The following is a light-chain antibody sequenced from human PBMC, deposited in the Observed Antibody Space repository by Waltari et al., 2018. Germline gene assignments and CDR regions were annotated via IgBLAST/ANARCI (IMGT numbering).Light chain of an antibody. Sequence: DIQMTQSPSSLSASVGDRVTITCRASQSISSYLNWYQQRPGKAPKLLIYAASSLQSWVPSRFSGRGSGTDFTLTISNLQPEDFATYYCQQSYSTPHFGPGTKVDIK. J-gene: IGKJ3*01. CDR3: QQSYSTPH. V-gene: IGKV1-39*01. CDR2: AAS. CDR1: QSISSY.